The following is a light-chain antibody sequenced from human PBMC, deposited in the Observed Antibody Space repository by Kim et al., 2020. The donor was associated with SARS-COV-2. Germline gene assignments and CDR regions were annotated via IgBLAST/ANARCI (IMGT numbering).Light chain of an antibody. V-gene: IGLV4-69*01. CDR2: LNSDGSH. J-gene: IGLJ1*01. Sequence: SVNLTCTLSSGHSNYAIAWQQQQPEKGPRYLMRLNSDGSHRKGDGIPDRFSGSSSGAERYLTISSLQSEDEADYYCQTWDTGIQVFGTGTKVTVL. CDR1: SGHSNYA. CDR3: QTWDTGIQV.